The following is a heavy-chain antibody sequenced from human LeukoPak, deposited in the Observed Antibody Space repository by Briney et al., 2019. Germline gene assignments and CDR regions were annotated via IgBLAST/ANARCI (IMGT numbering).Heavy chain of an antibody. CDR2: ISGSGGST. V-gene: IGHV3-23*01. Sequence: GGSLRLSCAASGFTFSSYAMSWVRQAPGKGLEWVSAISGSGGSTYYADSVKGRFTISRDNAKNSLYLQMNSLRAEDTAVYYCARSRVDYDFWSGYYPESYYFDYWGQGTPVTVSS. CDR3: ARSRVDYDFWSGYYPESYYFDY. D-gene: IGHD3-3*01. CDR1: GFTFSSYA. J-gene: IGHJ4*02.